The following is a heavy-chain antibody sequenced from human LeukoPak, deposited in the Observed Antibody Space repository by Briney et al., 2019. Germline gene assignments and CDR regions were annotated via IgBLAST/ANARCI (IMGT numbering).Heavy chain of an antibody. CDR2: ISWNSGSI. D-gene: IGHD3-10*01. Sequence: GGSLRLSCAASGFTFDDYAMHWVRQAPGKGLEWVSGISWNSGSIGYADSVKGRFTISRDNAKNSLYLQMNSLRAEDTALYYCAKSLMVRGVFDYWGQGTLVTVSS. V-gene: IGHV3-9*01. J-gene: IGHJ4*02. CDR3: AKSLMVRGVFDY. CDR1: GFTFDDYA.